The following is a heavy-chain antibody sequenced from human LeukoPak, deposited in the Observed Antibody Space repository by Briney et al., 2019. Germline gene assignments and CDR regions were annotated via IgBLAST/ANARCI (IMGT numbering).Heavy chain of an antibody. CDR2: IYPGDSDT. CDR3: ARPRSASSADYSSGWVGAFDI. J-gene: IGHJ3*02. CDR1: GYSFTSYW. D-gene: IGHD6-19*01. V-gene: IGHV5-51*01. Sequence: GESLKISCKGSGYSFTSYWIGWVRQMPGKGLEWMGIIYPGDSDTRYSPSFQGQVTISADKSISTAYLQWSSLKASDTAIYYCARPRSASSADYSSGWVGAFDIWGQGTMVTVSS.